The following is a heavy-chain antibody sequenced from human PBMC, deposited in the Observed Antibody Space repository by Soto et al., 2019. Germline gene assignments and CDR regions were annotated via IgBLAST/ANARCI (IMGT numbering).Heavy chain of an antibody. Sequence: EVQLVESGGGLVQPGRSLRLSCAASGFTFDDYAMHWVRQAPGKGLEWVSGISWNSGSIGYADSVKGRFTISRDNAKNSLYLQMNSLRAEDTALYYCAKGQVTISYRMDVWGQGTTVNVSS. CDR2: ISWNSGSI. CDR1: GFTFDDYA. J-gene: IGHJ6*02. CDR3: AKGQVTISYRMDV. V-gene: IGHV3-9*01. D-gene: IGHD3-9*01.